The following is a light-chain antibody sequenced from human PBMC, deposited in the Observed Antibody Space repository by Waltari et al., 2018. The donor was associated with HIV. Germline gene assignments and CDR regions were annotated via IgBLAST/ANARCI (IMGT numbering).Light chain of an antibody. J-gene: IGLJ2*01. V-gene: IGLV10-54*02. CDR2: GDN. CDR1: SDNVGKEG. Sequence: EGLIQPHSVSRDLGQTATLTSTGKSDNVGKEGAVWLQQFTGHPPRRVSHGDNSRPSVISHWISSSCAAYTASLTITGLQPVDDADYYCSAVDSSVNICIFGGGTKLTV. CDR3: SAVDSSVNICI.